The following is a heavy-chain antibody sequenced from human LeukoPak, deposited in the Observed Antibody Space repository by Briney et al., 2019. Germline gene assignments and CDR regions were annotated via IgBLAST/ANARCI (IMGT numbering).Heavy chain of an antibody. CDR3: ARDCGYSYGTWGYYYYYYGMDV. V-gene: IGHV1-69*04. CDR1: GDTFSSYA. Sequence: GASVKVSCKASGDTFSSYAISWVRQAPGQGLEWMGRIIPILGIANYAQKFQGRVTITADKSTSTAYMELSSLRSEDTAVYYCARDCGYSYGTWGYYYYYYGMDVWGQGTTVTVSS. D-gene: IGHD5-18*01. CDR2: IIPILGIA. J-gene: IGHJ6*02.